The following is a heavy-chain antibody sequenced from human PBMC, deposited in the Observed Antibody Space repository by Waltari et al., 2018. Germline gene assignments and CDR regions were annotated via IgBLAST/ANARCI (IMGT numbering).Heavy chain of an antibody. Sequence: QVNLVESGGGVVQRGGSLRLSCATSGFTFGHCGMHWVRQAPGKGLEWVSLIWFDGSDKFYADSVRGRFTISRDNSARTLYLDMDSLRLDDTAMYYCAKDAFGNTYLDFWGQGTLVTVSS. V-gene: IGHV3-30*02. CDR1: GFTFGHCG. D-gene: IGHD2-2*02. CDR2: IWFDGSDK. CDR3: AKDAFGNTYLDF. J-gene: IGHJ4*02.